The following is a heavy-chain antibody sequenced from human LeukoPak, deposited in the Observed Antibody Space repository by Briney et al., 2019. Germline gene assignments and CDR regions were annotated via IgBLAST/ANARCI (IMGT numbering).Heavy chain of an antibody. J-gene: IGHJ4*02. D-gene: IGHD6-19*01. V-gene: IGHV4-59*08. CDR3: ARRGSGWYSYYFDY. CDR2: IHYSGST. Sequence: SETLSLTCTVSGGSISSYYWSWIRQPPGKGLEWIGYIHYSGSTNYNPSLKSRVTISVDTSKNQFSLKLSSVTAADTAVYYCARRGSGWYSYYFDYWGQGTLVTVSS. CDR1: GGSISSYY.